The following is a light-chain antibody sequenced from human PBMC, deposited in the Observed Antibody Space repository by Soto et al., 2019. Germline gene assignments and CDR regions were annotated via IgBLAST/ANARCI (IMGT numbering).Light chain of an antibody. CDR2: AAS. CDR3: HHLDSYST. Sequence: DIPLTQSPSFLSASVGDRVTITCRASQGISSYLAWYQQKPGKAPQLLIYAASTLQSGVPSRFSGSGSGTEFTLTISSLKPQDFATYYCHHLDSYSTFGQGTRLEIK. CDR1: QGISSY. V-gene: IGKV1-9*01. J-gene: IGKJ5*01.